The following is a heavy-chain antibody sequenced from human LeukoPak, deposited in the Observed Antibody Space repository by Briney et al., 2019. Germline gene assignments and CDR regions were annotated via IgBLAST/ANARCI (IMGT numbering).Heavy chain of an antibody. CDR2: ISPTMSTM. CDR1: GFTFSTYG. CDR3: ARPYCGGDCYSTYYFDY. D-gene: IGHD2-21*02. V-gene: IGHV3-48*01. J-gene: IGHJ4*02. Sequence: GGSLRLSCAASGFTFSTYGMNWVRQAPGKGLEWVSYISPTMSTMYYADSVKGRFTISRDNGKKLLYLQMDSLRAEDTAVYYCARPYCGGDCYSTYYFDYWGQGTLVTVSS.